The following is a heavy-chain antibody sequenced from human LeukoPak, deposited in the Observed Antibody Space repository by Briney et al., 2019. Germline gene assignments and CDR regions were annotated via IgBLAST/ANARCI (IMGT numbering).Heavy chain of an antibody. CDR1: GYTFTSYG. CDR3: ARDHKSYRDAFDI. V-gene: IGHV1-18*01. J-gene: IGHJ3*02. D-gene: IGHD1-26*01. Sequence: ASVKVSCKASGYTFTSYGISWVRQAPGQRLEWMGWICAYNGNINYAQKLQGRVTMTTDTSTSTAYMELRSLRSDDTAVYYCARDHKSYRDAFDIWGQGTMVTVSS. CDR2: ICAYNGNI.